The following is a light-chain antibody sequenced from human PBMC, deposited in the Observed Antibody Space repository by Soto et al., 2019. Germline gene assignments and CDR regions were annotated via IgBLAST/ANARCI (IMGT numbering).Light chain of an antibody. V-gene: IGKV3-20*01. CDR2: GSS. Sequence: EIVLTQSPGTLSLSPGERATLSCRAGQSVSSAYLAWYQQKLGQAPRLLIYGSSNRATGIPDRFSGSGSGTDFTLTISRLEPEDFAVYYCQQYGSSRWTFGQGTKVEIK. CDR3: QQYGSSRWT. J-gene: IGKJ1*01. CDR1: QSVSSAY.